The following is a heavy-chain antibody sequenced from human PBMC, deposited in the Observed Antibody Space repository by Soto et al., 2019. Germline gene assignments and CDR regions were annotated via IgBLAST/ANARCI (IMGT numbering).Heavy chain of an antibody. V-gene: IGHV3-53*01. CDR3: ARDGRGLGKLSLFEY. D-gene: IGHD3-16*01. CDR1: GFTVNSDY. J-gene: IGHJ4*02. Sequence: EVQLVESGGGLIQPGGSLRLSCAASGFTVNSDYMNWIRQTPGKGLEWVAFIYNGESTHYADSVKGRFTSSRDRSKNTLYLQMNSLRIDDTAVYYCARDGRGLGKLSLFEYWGQGTLVTVSS. CDR2: IYNGEST.